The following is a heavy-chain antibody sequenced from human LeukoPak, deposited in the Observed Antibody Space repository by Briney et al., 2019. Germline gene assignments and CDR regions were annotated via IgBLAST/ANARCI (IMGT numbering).Heavy chain of an antibody. V-gene: IGHV4-39*07. J-gene: IGHJ3*02. D-gene: IGHD3-10*01. CDR3: ARNYGSGSYYNVHDAFDI. Sequence: PSETLSLTCTVSGGSISSYYWGWIRQPPGKGLEWIGSIYYSGSTYYNPSLKSRVTISVDTSKNQFSLKLSSVTAADTAVYYCARNYGSGSYYNVHDAFDIWGQGTMVTVSS. CDR2: IYYSGST. CDR1: GGSISSYY.